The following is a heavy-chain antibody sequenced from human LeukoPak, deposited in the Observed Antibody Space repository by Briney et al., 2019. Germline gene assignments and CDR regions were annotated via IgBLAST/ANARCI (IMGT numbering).Heavy chain of an antibody. CDR3: AKDICGGDCYRYFDY. Sequence: PGGSLRLSCAASGLIFSSYGMNSVRHAPGNGLELVSYISGSGTTIYYADSVKGRFTISRDNAKYSLHLQMNSLRAEDTALYYCAKDICGGDCYRYFDYWGQGTLVTVSS. CDR2: ISGSGTTI. D-gene: IGHD2-21*02. CDR1: GLIFSSYG. V-gene: IGHV3-48*04. J-gene: IGHJ4*02.